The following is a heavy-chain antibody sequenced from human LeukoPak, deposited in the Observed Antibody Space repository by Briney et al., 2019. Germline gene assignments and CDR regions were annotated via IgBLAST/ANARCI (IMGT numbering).Heavy chain of an antibody. J-gene: IGHJ4*02. CDR2: ISDSGRAT. Sequence: PGGSLRLSRVASGFMFSDFAMSWVRQAPGQGLEWDSGISDSGRATYYSDSVKGRCTISRDNSKNTVYLQLNNLRAEDTALYFCARHDSFIPYWGQGMLVTVSS. V-gene: IGHV3-23*01. D-gene: IGHD5-18*01. CDR3: ARHDSFIPY. CDR1: GFMFSDFA.